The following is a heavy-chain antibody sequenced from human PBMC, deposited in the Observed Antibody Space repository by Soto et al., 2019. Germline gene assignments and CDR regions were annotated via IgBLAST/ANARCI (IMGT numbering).Heavy chain of an antibody. CDR3: ARGGGTILAPLP. CDR2: ISAYNDNK. V-gene: IGHV1-18*04. J-gene: IGHJ5*02. D-gene: IGHD3-3*01. CDR1: GYTFTNYG. Sequence: XSVKVSCKTSGYTFTNYGFIWVRQAPGQGLEWMGWISAYNDNKNYAENLQGRVTMTTDKSTNTAYMELRSLRSDDTAVYYCARGGGTILAPLPWGPGTLVTVSS.